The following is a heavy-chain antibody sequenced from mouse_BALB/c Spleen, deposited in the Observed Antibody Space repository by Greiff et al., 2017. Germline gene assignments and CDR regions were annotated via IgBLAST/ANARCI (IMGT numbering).Heavy chain of an antibody. V-gene: IGHV3-6*02. D-gene: IGHD1-1*01. Sequence: EVQLQESGPGLVKPSQSLSLTCSVTGYSITSGYYWNWIRQFPGNKLEWMGYISYDGSNNYNPSLKNRTSITRDTSKNQFFLKLNSVTTEDTATYDCANYYGSSYWYFEVWGAGTTVTVSS. CDR3: ANYYGSSYWYFEV. CDR2: ISYDGSN. J-gene: IGHJ1*01. CDR1: GYSITSGYY.